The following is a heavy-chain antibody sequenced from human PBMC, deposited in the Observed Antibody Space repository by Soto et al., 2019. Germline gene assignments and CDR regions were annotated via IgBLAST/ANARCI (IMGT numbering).Heavy chain of an antibody. Sequence: QLLDSGGGLVQPGGSLRLSCAASGFIFTDFAMSWVRQAPGEGLEWVSSITGSGGDTYYADYAKGRFTISRDNSKNTLFLQMDSLRAEDTAIYFCSKDRYSHDRWGPGTRFPVSS. CDR3: SKDRYSHDR. J-gene: IGHJ5*02. D-gene: IGHD2-2*02. CDR1: GFIFTDFA. CDR2: ITGSGGDT. V-gene: IGHV3-23*01.